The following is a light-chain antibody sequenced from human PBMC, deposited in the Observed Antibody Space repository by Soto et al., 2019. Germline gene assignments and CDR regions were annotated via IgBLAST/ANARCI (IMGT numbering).Light chain of an antibody. CDR1: SSDVGGYNY. CDR3: SSYTSSSTLVV. J-gene: IGLJ2*01. Sequence: QSVLTQPASVSGSPGQSTTISCTGTSSDVGGYNYVSWYQQHPGQAPKLMIYDVSNRPSGVSNRFSGSKSGNTASLTISGLQAEDEADYYCSSYTSSSTLVVFGGGTKVTVL. CDR2: DVS. V-gene: IGLV2-14*01.